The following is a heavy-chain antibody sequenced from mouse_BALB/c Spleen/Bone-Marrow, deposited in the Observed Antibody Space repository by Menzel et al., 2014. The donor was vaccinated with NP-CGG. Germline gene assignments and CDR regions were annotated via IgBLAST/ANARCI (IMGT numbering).Heavy chain of an antibody. J-gene: IGHJ4*01. CDR2: IWAGGST. D-gene: IGHD1-1*01. CDR3: ARGSYYEGAMDY. Sequence: VMLVESEPGLVAPSQSLSITCTVSGFSLTSYGVHWVRQPPGKVLEWLGVIWAGGSTNYNSALMPRLSISKDNSKSQVFLKMNSLQTDDTAMYYCARGSYYEGAMDYWGQGTSVTVSS. V-gene: IGHV2-9*02. CDR1: GFSLTSYG.